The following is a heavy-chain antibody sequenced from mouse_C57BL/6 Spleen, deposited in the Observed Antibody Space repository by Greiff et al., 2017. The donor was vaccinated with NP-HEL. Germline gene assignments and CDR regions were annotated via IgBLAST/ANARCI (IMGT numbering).Heavy chain of an antibody. J-gene: IGHJ2*01. D-gene: IGHD1-1*01. V-gene: IGHV1-9*01. CDR1: GYTFTGYW. Sequence: QVQLQQSGAELLKPGASVKLSCKAPGYTFTGYWIEWVKQRPGHGLEWIGEILPGSGSTNYNEKFKGKATFTADTSSNTAYMQLSSLTTEDSAIYYCARSSTTLSPYGSSFDYWGQGTTLTVST. CDR3: ARSSTTLSPYGSSFDY. CDR2: ILPGSGST.